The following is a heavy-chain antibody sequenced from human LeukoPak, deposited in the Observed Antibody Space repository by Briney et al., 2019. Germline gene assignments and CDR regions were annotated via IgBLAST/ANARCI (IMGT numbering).Heavy chain of an antibody. CDR1: GGSFSGYY. J-gene: IGHJ6*02. V-gene: IGHV4-34*01. D-gene: IGHD3-10*01. CDR2: INHSGST. Sequence: SETLSLTCAVYGGSFSGYYWSWIRQPPGKGLEWIGEINHSGSTNYNPSLKSRVTISVDTSKNQFSLKLSSVTAADTAVYYCARKRQLGNYHYYGMDVWGQGTTVTVSS. CDR3: ARKRQLGNYHYYGMDV.